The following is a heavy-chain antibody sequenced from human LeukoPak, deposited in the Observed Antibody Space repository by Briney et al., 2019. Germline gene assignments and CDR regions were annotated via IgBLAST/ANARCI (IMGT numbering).Heavy chain of an antibody. CDR3: ARGPPLYSSGWELDY. D-gene: IGHD6-19*01. CDR2: ISPTGGST. CDR1: GYTFTSHH. J-gene: IGHJ4*02. V-gene: IGHV1-46*01. Sequence: ASVKVSCKASGYTFTSHHMYWVRQAPGQGLEWMGLISPTGGSTNYAQRFQGRVTMTRDTSTSTVFVELNSLRSDDTAVYYCARGPPLYSSGWELDYWGQGALVTVSS.